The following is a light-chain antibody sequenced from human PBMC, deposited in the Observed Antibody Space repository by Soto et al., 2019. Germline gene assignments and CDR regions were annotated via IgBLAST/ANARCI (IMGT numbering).Light chain of an antibody. CDR1: SSDVGGYNY. V-gene: IGLV2-8*01. Sequence: QSVLTQPPSASGSPGQSVAISCTGTSSDVGGYNYVSWYQQHPGKAPKLMIYEVNKRPSGVPDRFSGSKSGNTASLTGSGLHAEDEADYYCCSYAGSSNVFGTGTKVTVL. CDR2: EVN. J-gene: IGLJ1*01. CDR3: CSYAGSSNV.